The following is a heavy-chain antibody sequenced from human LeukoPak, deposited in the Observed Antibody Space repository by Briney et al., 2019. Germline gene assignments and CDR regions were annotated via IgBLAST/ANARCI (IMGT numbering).Heavy chain of an antibody. Sequence: GGYLRLSCAASGFTFSSYAMSWVRQAPGNGLEWVSAISGSGGSTYYEDSVKGRCTISRDNPKNTLYLQMNSLRAEDTAVYYCANFPVIGYYFDYWGQGTLVTVSS. CDR2: ISGSGGST. V-gene: IGHV3-23*01. J-gene: IGHJ4*02. CDR1: GFTFSSYA. D-gene: IGHD3-10*01. CDR3: ANFPVIGYYFDY.